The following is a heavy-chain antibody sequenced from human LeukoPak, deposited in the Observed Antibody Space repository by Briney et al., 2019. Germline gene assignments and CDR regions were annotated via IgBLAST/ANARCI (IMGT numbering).Heavy chain of an antibody. V-gene: IGHV5-51*01. CDR3: ARRHCSSTSCYRNWFDP. CDR2: IYPGDSDT. CDR1: GYSFTSYW. J-gene: IGHJ5*02. Sequence: GESLKISCKGSGYSFTSYWIGWVRQMPGKGLEWMGIIYPGDSDTRYSPSFQGQVTISADKFISTAYLQWSSLKASDTAMYYCARRHCSSTSCYRNWFDPWGQGTLVTVSS. D-gene: IGHD2-2*02.